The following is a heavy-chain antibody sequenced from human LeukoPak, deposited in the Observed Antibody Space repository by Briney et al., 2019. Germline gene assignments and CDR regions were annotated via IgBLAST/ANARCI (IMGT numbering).Heavy chain of an antibody. J-gene: IGHJ6*02. CDR3: ARGTYYGSGSYWSEDYYYYYGMDV. D-gene: IGHD3-10*01. CDR2: ISSSSSYI. CDR1: GFTFSSYS. V-gene: IGHV3-21*01. Sequence: GGSLRLSCAASGFTFSSYSMNWVRQAPGKGLEWVSSISSSSSYIYYADSVKGRFTISRDNAKNSLYLQMNSLRAEDTAVYYCARGTYYGSGSYWSEDYYYYYGMDVWGQGTTVTVSS.